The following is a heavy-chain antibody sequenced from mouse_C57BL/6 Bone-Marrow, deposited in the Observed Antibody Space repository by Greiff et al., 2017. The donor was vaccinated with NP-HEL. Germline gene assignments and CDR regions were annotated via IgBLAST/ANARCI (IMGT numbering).Heavy chain of an antibody. CDR2: IDPETGGT. D-gene: IGHD2-2*01. Sequence: QVQLQQSGAELVRPGASVTLSCKASGYTFTDYEMHWVKPTPVHGLEWIGAIDPETGGTAYNQKFKGKAILTADKSSSTAYMELRSLTSEDSAVYYCTGDYGYEFDYWGQGTTLTVSS. J-gene: IGHJ2*01. V-gene: IGHV1-15*01. CDR3: TGDYGYEFDY. CDR1: GYTFTDYE.